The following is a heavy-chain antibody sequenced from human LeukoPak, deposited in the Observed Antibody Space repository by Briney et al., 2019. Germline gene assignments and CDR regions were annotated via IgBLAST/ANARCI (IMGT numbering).Heavy chain of an antibody. CDR3: ARGIVVPRAHMSPRFDP. CDR1: GYTFTSYD. D-gene: IGHD2-2*01. Sequence: ASVKVSCKASGYTFTSYDINWVRQATGQGLEWMGWMNPNSSNTGYAQKFQGRVTITRNTSISTAYMELSSLRSEDTAVYYCARGIVVPRAHMSPRFDPWGQGTLVTVSS. CDR2: MNPNSSNT. V-gene: IGHV1-8*03. J-gene: IGHJ5*02.